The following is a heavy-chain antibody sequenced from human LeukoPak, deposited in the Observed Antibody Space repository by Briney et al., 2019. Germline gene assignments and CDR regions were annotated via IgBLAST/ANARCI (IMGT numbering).Heavy chain of an antibody. CDR3: ARLEGGYCSGGSCFVDY. V-gene: IGHV5-51*01. J-gene: IGHJ4*02. D-gene: IGHD2-15*01. CDR2: IYPGDSDT. CDR1: GYSFTSYW. Sequence: GESLKISCKGSGYSFTSYWIGWVRQMPGKGLEWMGIIYPGDSDTRYSPSFQGQVTISADKSISTAYLQWSSLKASDTAMFYCARLEGGYCSGGSCFVDYWGQGTLVTVSS.